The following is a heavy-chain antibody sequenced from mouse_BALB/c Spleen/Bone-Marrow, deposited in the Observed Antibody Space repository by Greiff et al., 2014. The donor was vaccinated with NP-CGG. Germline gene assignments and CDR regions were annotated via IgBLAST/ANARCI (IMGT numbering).Heavy chain of an antibody. CDR1: AYTFTDYT. D-gene: IGHD3-1*01. V-gene: IGHV1-4*01. CDR3: ARRGTFRATSYAVDY. Sequence: QVQLQQSGAELARPGASVKMSCKASAYTFTDYTVHWVKQRPGQGLEWIGYINPSSGYTNYNQIFKDKATLTADKSSSTAYMQLSSLTSEDSAVYYCARRGTFRATSYAVDYWGQGNSVTVSS. J-gene: IGHJ4*01. CDR2: INPSSGYT.